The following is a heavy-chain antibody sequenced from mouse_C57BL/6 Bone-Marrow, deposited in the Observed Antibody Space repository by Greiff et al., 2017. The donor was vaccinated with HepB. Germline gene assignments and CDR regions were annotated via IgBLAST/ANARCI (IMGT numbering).Heavy chain of an antibody. J-gene: IGHJ2*01. D-gene: IGHD2-5*01. CDR2: IDPENGDT. CDR3: TTLYYSNPYYFDY. V-gene: IGHV14-4*01. CDR1: GFNIKDDY. Sequence: EVQLVESGAELVRPGASVKLSCTASGFNIKDDYMHWVKQRPEQDLEWIGWIDPENGDTEYASKFQGKATITADTSSNTAYLQLSSLTSEDTAVYYCTTLYYSNPYYFDYWGQGTTLTVSS.